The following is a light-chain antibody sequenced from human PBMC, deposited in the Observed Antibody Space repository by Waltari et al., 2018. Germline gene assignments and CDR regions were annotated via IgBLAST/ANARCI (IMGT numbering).Light chain of an antibody. CDR3: SSYTRINTLM. V-gene: IGLV2-14*01. CDR2: EVS. J-gene: IGLJ3*02. Sequence: QSALTQPASVSGSPGQSITISCTGTSNDVGFYNYVSWYQQHPGKPPKLMGYEVSYRPSGISNRVSGSKSGNTASLTISGLQADDEADYYCSSYTRINTLMFGGGTKVTVL. CDR1: SNDVGFYNY.